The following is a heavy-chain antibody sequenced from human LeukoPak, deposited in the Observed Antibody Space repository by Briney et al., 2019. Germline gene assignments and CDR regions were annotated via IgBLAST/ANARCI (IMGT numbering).Heavy chain of an antibody. CDR3: ARDYDWAFDF. Sequence: GGSLRLSCAASGFPFSSHVLSWVRQAPGKWLEWMAYINHNVEAIYYPDFVKGRFIISRDNAKNSLFLQMNDLRDEDTAVYYCARDYDWAFDFWGQGTRVTVSS. D-gene: IGHD3-9*01. J-gene: IGHJ4*02. CDR2: INHNVEAI. CDR1: GFPFSSHV. V-gene: IGHV3-48*02.